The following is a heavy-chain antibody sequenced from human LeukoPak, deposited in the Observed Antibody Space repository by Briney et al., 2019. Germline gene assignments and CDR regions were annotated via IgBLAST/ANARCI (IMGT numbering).Heavy chain of an antibody. V-gene: IGHV1-69*13. CDR2: IIPIFGTA. D-gene: IGHD6-19*01. CDR1: GGTFSSYA. CDR3: ARDGWGGDTDVPDAFDI. Sequence: ASVKVSCKASGGTFSSYAISWVRQAPGQGLEWMGGIIPIFGTANYAQKFQGRVTITADESTSTAYMELSSLRSEDTAVYYCARDGWGGDTDVPDAFDIWGQGTMVTVSS. J-gene: IGHJ3*02.